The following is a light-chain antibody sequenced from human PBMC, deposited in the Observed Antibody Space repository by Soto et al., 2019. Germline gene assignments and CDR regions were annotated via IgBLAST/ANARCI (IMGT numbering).Light chain of an antibody. V-gene: IGKV1-39*01. J-gene: IGKJ5*01. CDR1: QSISSY. CDR3: QQSYSTPAT. Sequence: DIQMTQSPSSLSASVGDGVTITCRASQSISSYLNWYQQKPGKAPKLLIYAASSLQSGVPSRFSGSGSGTDFTLTISSLQPEDFATYYCQQSYSTPATFGQGTRLEI. CDR2: AAS.